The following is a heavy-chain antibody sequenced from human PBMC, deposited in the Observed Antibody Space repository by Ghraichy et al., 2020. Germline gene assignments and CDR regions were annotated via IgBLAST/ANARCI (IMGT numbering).Heavy chain of an antibody. CDR2: TYYRSKWYN. D-gene: IGHD6-19*01. J-gene: IGHJ4*02. Sequence: SQTLSLTCAISGDSVSSNSAAWNWIRQSPSRGLEWLGRTYYRSKWYNDYAVSVKSRITINPDTSKNQFSLQLNSVTPEDTAVYYCARGEWEYSSGWYQGCDYWGQGTLVTVSS. CDR3: ARGEWEYSSGWYQGCDY. V-gene: IGHV6-1*01. CDR1: GDSVSSNSAA.